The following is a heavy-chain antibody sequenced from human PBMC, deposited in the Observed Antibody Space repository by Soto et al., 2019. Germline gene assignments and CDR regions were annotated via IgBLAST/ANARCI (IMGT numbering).Heavy chain of an antibody. J-gene: IGHJ4*01. CDR3: TTGRYSDNGNSYFSLLV. CDR2: IYSGGYT. D-gene: IGHD3-22*01. Sequence: PGGSLRLSCAVSGFTVSNNYMSWVRQAPGKGLEGVSVIYSGGYTAYGDSVKGRFTISRDNSKNTLYLQMNSLRADDTAVYYCTTGRYSDNGNSYFSLLVWGHGTLVTVS. V-gene: IGHV3-53*01. CDR1: GFTVSNNY.